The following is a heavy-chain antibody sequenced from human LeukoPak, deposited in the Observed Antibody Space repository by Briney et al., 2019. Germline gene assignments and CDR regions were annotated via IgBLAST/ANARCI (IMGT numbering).Heavy chain of an antibody. CDR2: IYYQRGT. D-gene: IGHD1-26*01. V-gene: IGHV4-59*01. CDR3: ARGTLGYSGSQFDY. Sequence: SADPSPPFTVPGGSFNSYYWSWIRPPPRKGPEWIGYIYYQRGTNYNTPLNSRVTISVDTSKNQFSLKLSSVTAADTAVYYCARGTLGYSGSQFDYWGQGTLVTVSS. CDR1: GGSFNSYY. J-gene: IGHJ4*02.